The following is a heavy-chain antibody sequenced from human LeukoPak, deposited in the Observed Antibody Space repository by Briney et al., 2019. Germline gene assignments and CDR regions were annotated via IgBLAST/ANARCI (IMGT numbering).Heavy chain of an antibody. V-gene: IGHV4-39*07. Sequence: SETLSLTCTVSGGSISTSNYYWGWIRQPPGKGLEWIGSIFYTGSTYYNPPLKSRVTISVDTSKNQFSLKLTSVTAADTAVYYCAGGSSGSYGYWGQGTLVTVSS. D-gene: IGHD1-26*01. CDR1: GGSISTSNYY. CDR2: IFYTGST. J-gene: IGHJ4*02. CDR3: AGGSSGSYGY.